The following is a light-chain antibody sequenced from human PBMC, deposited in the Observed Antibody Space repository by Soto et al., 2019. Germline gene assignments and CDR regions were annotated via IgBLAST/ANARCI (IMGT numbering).Light chain of an antibody. CDR2: AAS. J-gene: IGKJ1*01. Sequence: DIEMSQSPSSLSASVGDRVTIACRASQSISRYLNWYQQKPGKAPEILIYAASSLQSGVPSRFSGRGSGTEFTLTITSLQPDDFATYYCHQYNSFSPWTFGQGTKVDIK. V-gene: IGKV1-5*01. CDR3: HQYNSFSPWT. CDR1: QSISRY.